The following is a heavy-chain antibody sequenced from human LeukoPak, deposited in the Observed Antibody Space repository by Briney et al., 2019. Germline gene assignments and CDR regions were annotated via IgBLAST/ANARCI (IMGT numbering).Heavy chain of an antibody. V-gene: IGHV4-4*07. D-gene: IGHD2/OR15-2a*01. CDR3: ARRRVLPPAYYFDY. CDR1: GGSISSYY. J-gene: IGHJ4*02. Sequence: SETLSLTCTVSGGSISSYYWSWIRQPAGKGLEWIGRICTSGSTNYNPSLKSRVTMSVDTSKNQFSLKLSSMTAADTAVYYCARRRVLPPAYYFDYWGQGTLVTVSS. CDR2: ICTSGST.